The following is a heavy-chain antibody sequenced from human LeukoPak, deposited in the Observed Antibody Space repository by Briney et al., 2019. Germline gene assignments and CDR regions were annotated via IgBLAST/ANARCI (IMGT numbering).Heavy chain of an antibody. J-gene: IGHJ5*02. D-gene: IGHD3-22*01. Sequence: GGSLRLSCAASGFTFSNHGMHWVRQAPGKGPEWVALIWYDGSKKYYADSVKGRFTISRDSSRNTLYLQMTSLRAEDTAVYYCAKDRAGSHPYDTSGLTPSDHWGQGTLVTVSS. CDR3: AKDRAGSHPYDTSGLTPSDH. CDR2: IWYDGSKK. V-gene: IGHV3-30*02. CDR1: GFTFSNHG.